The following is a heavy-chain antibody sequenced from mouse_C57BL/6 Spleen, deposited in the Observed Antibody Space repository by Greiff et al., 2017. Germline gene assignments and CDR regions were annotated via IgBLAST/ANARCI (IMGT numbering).Heavy chain of an antibody. CDR2: INPSTGGT. J-gene: IGHJ2*01. D-gene: IGHD3-2*02. CDR3: ARSGAAQATSFDY. CDR1: GYSFTGYY. Sequence: EVKLQQSGPELVKPGASVKISCKASGYSFTGYYMNWVKQSPEKSLEWIGVINPSTGGTTYNQKFKAKATLTVDKSSSTAYMQLKSLTSEDSAVYYCARSGAAQATSFDYWGQGTTLTVSS. V-gene: IGHV1-42*01.